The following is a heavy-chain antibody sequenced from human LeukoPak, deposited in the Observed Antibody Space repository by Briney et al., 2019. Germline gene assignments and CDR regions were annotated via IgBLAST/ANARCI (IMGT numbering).Heavy chain of an antibody. V-gene: IGHV3-23*01. D-gene: IGHD3-9*01. CDR1: GFTFSSYA. CDR3: AKGASYGAELGYFDWLLVPFDD. J-gene: IGHJ4*02. CDR2: ISGRADST. Sequence: PGGSLRLSCAASGFTFSSYAMHWVRQAPGKGLEWVSVISGRADSTHYADSVKGRFTISRDNSKNTLYLQMNSLRAEDTAVYYCAKGASYGAELGYFDWLLVPFDDWGQGTLVTVSS.